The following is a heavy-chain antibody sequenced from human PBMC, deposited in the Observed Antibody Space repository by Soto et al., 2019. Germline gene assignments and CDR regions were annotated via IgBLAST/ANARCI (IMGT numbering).Heavy chain of an antibody. D-gene: IGHD1-26*01. CDR3: SRDMYSGRGGAGYYYGMDV. CDR2: ISAYNGNT. CDR1: GYTFTSYG. J-gene: IGHJ6*02. V-gene: IGHV1-18*04. Sequence: QVQLVQSGAEVKKPGASVKVSCKASGYTFTSYGISWVRQAPGQGLEWMGWISAYNGNTNYAQKLQGRVTMTTDTPTSTAYMELRSLRSDDTAGYYCSRDMYSGRGGAGYYYGMDVWCQGTTVTVSS.